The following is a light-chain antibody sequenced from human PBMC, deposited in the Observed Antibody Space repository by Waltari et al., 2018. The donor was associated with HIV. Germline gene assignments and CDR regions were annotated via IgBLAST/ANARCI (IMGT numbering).Light chain of an antibody. CDR2: AAS. V-gene: IGKV1-9*01. Sequence: DIQLTQSPALLSASVGDRVPISCRASQDIDTYLAWYHQKPGKAPKLLIYAASTLQAGVSSRFSGSGSGTEFALTISGLQPDDFATYYCQQLKSYPLTFGGGTTVDI. CDR1: QDIDTY. J-gene: IGKJ4*01. CDR3: QQLKSYPLT.